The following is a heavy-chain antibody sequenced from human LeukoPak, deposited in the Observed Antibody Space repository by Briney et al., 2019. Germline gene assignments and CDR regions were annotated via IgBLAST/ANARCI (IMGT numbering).Heavy chain of an antibody. Sequence: PWETLSLTCTASGGSLSSRNYYWGWIRQPPGKGLEWIGTIYYSGSTYYNPSLKSRVTISVDTSKNHFSLRLSSVTAADTAVYYCASRPPDYGDLFDYWGQGTLVTVSS. CDR3: ASRPPDYGDLFDY. V-gene: IGHV4-39*02. J-gene: IGHJ4*02. CDR1: GGSLSSRNYY. D-gene: IGHD4-17*01. CDR2: IYYSGST.